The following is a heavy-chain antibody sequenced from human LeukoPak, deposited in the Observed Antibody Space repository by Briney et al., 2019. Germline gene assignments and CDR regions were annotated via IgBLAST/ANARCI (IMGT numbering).Heavy chain of an antibody. CDR1: GFTFITYG. CDR3: AREYYDSSDYPRQHYFDY. CDR2: IWYDGSYK. J-gene: IGHJ4*02. D-gene: IGHD3-22*01. Sequence: QPGGSLRLSCAASGFTFITYGMHWVRQAPGKGLEWVALIWYDGSYKYYADSVKGRFTISRDNSKNTLYLQMNSLRAEDTAVYYCAREYYDSSDYPRQHYFDYWGQGTLVTASS. V-gene: IGHV3-33*01.